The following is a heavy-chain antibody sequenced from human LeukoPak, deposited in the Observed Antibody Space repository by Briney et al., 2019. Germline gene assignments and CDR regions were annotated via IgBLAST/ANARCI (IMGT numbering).Heavy chain of an antibody. CDR3: ARLHLDYDFWSGYSGGFDY. CDR2: IYYSGST. V-gene: IGHV4-39*01. D-gene: IGHD3-3*01. CDR1: GGSISSSSYY. Sequence: SETLSLTCTVSGGSISSSSYYWGWIRQPPGKGLEWIGSIYYSGSTYYNPSLKCRVIISVDTSKNQFSLKLSSVTAADTAVYYCARLHLDYDFWSGYSGGFDYWGQGTLVTVSS. J-gene: IGHJ4*02.